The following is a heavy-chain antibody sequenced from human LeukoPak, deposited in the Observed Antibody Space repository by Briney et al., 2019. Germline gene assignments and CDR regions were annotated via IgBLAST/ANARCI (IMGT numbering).Heavy chain of an antibody. D-gene: IGHD6-13*01. V-gene: IGHV1-18*01. CDR1: GYTFTSYG. J-gene: IGHJ4*02. CDR2: ISAYNGNT. Sequence: ASVKVSCKASGYTFTSYGISWVRQAPGQGLEWMGWISAYNGNTNYAQKFQGRVTMTRNTSISTAYMELSSLRSEDTAVYYCANIAAAANYWGQGTLVTVSS. CDR3: ANIAAAANY.